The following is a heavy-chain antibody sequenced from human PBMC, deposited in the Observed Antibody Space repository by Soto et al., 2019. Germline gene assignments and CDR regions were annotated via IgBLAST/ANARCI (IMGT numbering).Heavy chain of an antibody. Sequence: SESLSLTCTVSGGSISSGGYYWSWIRQHPGKGLEWIGYIYYSGSTYYNPSLKSRVTISVDTSKNQFSLKLSSVTAADTAVYYCARGWGLDFWSGYYTPGYFDYWGQGTLVTVSS. D-gene: IGHD3-3*01. CDR1: GGSISSGGYY. CDR3: ARGWGLDFWSGYYTPGYFDY. J-gene: IGHJ4*02. V-gene: IGHV4-31*03. CDR2: IYYSGST.